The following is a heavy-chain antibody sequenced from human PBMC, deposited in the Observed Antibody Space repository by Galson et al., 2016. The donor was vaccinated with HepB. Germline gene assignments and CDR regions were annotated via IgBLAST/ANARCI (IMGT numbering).Heavy chain of an antibody. Sequence: PALVKPTQTLTLTCAFSGFSLKTGGVAVAWVRQPPGKALEWLALIFWDGDKRYPPSLSSRLTITKDTSKNQVVLTMTNVDPVDTATYYCARTEWTSYYYSMDVWGEGTTVTVSS. D-gene: IGHD2-8*02. CDR1: GFSLKTGGVA. CDR3: ARTEWTSYYYSMDV. J-gene: IGHJ6*02. CDR2: IFWDGDK. V-gene: IGHV2-5*02.